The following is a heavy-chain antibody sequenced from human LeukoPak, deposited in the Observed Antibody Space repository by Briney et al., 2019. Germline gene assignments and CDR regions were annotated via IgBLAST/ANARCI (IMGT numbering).Heavy chain of an antibody. CDR2: IYHTGST. V-gene: IGHV4-59*02. J-gene: IGHJ4*02. CDR3: ARDRGIAAAAFDY. Sequence: PSETLSLTCTISGGSVSDYYWSWIRQSPGKGLEWIGYIYHTGSTSYSPSLKSRVTISADTSQNQFSLKLSSVTAADTAVYYCARDRGIAAAAFDYWGQGTLVTVSS. D-gene: IGHD6-13*01. CDR1: GGSVSDYY.